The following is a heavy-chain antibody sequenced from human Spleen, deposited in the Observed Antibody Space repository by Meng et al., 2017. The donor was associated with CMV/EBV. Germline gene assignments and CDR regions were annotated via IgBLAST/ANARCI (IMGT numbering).Heavy chain of an antibody. J-gene: IGHJ6*02. CDR1: GYTFSSYG. CDR2: ISTYNANT. D-gene: IGHD3-9*01. Sequence: ASVKVSCKASGYTFSSYGISWVRQAPGQGLEWVGWISTYNANTRYAQKLQGRVTMTTDTSTRTAYMELRSLRSDDTAVYYCARVDWDYYGMDVWGQGNAGHRLL. V-gene: IGHV1-18*01. CDR3: ARVDWDYYGMDV.